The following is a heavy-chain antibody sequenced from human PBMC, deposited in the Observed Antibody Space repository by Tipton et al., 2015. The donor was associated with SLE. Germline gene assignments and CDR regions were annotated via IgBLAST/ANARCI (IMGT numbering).Heavy chain of an antibody. Sequence: LRLSCTVSGGSISSHYWSWIRQPPGKGLEWIGYIYYSGSTNYNPSLKSRVTISVDTSKNQFSLKLSSVTAADTAVYYCARGSYSSSWYDFDYWGQGTLVTVSS. V-gene: IGHV4-59*11. D-gene: IGHD6-13*01. J-gene: IGHJ4*02. CDR1: GGSISSHY. CDR2: IYYSGST. CDR3: ARGSYSSSWYDFDY.